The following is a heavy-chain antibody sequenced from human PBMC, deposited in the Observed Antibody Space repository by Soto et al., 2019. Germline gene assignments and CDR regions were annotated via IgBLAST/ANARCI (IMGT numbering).Heavy chain of an antibody. CDR3: ATSTIDTSTWKQYFYGMDV. V-gene: IGHV1-3*01. D-gene: IGHD6-13*01. CDR1: EDTFTRYV. Sequence: ASVKVSCKASEDTFTRYVVHWVRQAPGQRLEWMGWINAGNGNTKYSQNFQGRVTITRDASASTAYMELSSLRSQDTAVYYCATSTIDTSTWKQYFYGMDVWGQ. CDR2: INAGNGNT. J-gene: IGHJ6*02.